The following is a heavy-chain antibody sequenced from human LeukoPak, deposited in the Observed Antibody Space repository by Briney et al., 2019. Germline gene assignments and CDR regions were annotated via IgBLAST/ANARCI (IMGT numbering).Heavy chain of an antibody. Sequence: SETLPLTCAVYGGSFSGYYWSWIRQPPGKGLEWIGEINHSGSTNYNPSLKSRVTISVDTSKNQFSLKLRSVTAVDTAVYYCARPSGDILTGYYRLGGQGTLVTVSS. CDR2: INHSGST. D-gene: IGHD3-9*01. V-gene: IGHV4-34*01. J-gene: IGHJ4*02. CDR1: GGSFSGYY. CDR3: ARPSGDILTGYYRL.